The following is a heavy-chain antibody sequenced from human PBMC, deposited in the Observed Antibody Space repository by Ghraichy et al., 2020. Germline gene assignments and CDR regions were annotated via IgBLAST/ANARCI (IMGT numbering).Heavy chain of an antibody. Sequence: PETLSLTCTVSGGSITSYYWSWIRQPPGKGLEWIGYIYYSGSTNYNPSLKSRVTISVDTSKNQFSLKLSSVTAADTAVYYCARDHPDYYGSGSRVYYYYYMDVWGKGTTVTVSS. D-gene: IGHD3-10*01. CDR1: GGSITSYY. CDR3: ARDHPDYYGSGSRVYYYYYMDV. V-gene: IGHV4-59*01. CDR2: IYYSGST. J-gene: IGHJ6*03.